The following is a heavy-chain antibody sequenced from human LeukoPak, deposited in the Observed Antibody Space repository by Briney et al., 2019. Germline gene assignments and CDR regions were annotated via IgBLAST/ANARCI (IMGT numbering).Heavy chain of an antibody. CDR2: ISAYNGNT. CDR1: GYTFTIYG. D-gene: IGHD2-15*01. J-gene: IGHJ5*02. CDR3: ARVIMGEDIVVVVAATYNWFDP. Sequence: ASVKVSCRASGYTFTIYGISWVRQAPGQGLEWMGWISAYNGNTNYAQELQGRVTMTTDTSTSTAYMELRSLRSDDTAVYYCARVIMGEDIVVVVAATYNWFDPWGQGTLVTVSS. V-gene: IGHV1-18*01.